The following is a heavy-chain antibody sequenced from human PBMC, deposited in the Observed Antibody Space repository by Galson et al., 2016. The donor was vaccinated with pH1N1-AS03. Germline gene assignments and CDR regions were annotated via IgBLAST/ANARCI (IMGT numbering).Heavy chain of an antibody. CDR2: IYWNDDI. V-gene: IGHV2-5*01. CDR3: ARAYYGDFADWFDP. Sequence: PALVTPPQTLTLTCTFSGFSLRTSGVGVGWIRQAPGKALEWLAIIYWNDDIRYSPSLRNRLTITKDTSKSQVVLTMTNMDPVDTATYFCARAYYGDFADWFDPWGQGTLVTVSS. J-gene: IGHJ5*02. CDR1: GFSLRTSGVG. D-gene: IGHD4-17*01.